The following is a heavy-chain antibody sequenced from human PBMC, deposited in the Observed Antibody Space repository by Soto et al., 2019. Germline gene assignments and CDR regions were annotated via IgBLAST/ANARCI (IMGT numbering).Heavy chain of an antibody. CDR1: GFTFSNYG. D-gene: IGHD3-22*01. CDR3: TKESTVYESEWYFEN. CDR2: VSYEGPTQ. J-gene: IGHJ4*02. Sequence: LRLSFKGSGFTFSNYGMHWVRQAPGKRPEWVAVVSYEGPTQYYADSVKGRFTISRDNSKNTLYLQMNSLRTEDTAVYYCTKESTVYESEWYFENWGQGTLVTVSS. V-gene: IGHV3-30*18.